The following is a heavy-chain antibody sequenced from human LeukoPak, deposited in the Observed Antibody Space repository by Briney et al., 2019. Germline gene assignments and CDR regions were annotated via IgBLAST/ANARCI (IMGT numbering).Heavy chain of an antibody. V-gene: IGHV1-2*02. D-gene: IGHD2-15*01. J-gene: IGHJ4*02. CDR2: INPNSGGT. CDR1: GYTFTSYY. CDR3: ASASGSGGNYYFDY. Sequence: ASVKVSCKASGYTFTSYYMHWVRQAPGQGLEWMGWINPNSGGTNYAQKFQGRVTMTRDTSISTAYMELSSLRSEDTAVYYCASASGSGGNYYFDYWGQGTLVTVSS.